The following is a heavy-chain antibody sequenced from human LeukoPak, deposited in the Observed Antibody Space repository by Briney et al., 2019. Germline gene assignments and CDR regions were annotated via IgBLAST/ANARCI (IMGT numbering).Heavy chain of an antibody. CDR3: ARDHGVTGTTYDY. V-gene: IGHV3-21*01. Sequence: PGGALRLSCVASGFTFSSYSMYWVRQAPGKGLEWVSSISSSSSYIYYADSVKGRFTISRDNARNSLYLQMNSLRAEDTAVYYCARDHGVTGTTYDYWGQGTLVTVSS. D-gene: IGHD1-7*01. CDR1: GFTFSSYS. CDR2: ISSSSSYI. J-gene: IGHJ4*02.